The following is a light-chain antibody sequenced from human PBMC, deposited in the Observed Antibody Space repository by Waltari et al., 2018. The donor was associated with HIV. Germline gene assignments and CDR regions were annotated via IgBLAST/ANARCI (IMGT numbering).Light chain of an antibody. J-gene: IGKJ1*01. CDR2: WAS. CDR1: QSVFYGSNNRNH. V-gene: IGKV4-1*01. Sequence: DIVMTQSPDSLAVSLGERATIDCKSSQSVFYGSNNRNHLAWYQQKAGQPPKLLIAWASTRESGVPDRFSGSGSGTDFTLTISSLQAEDVAVYYCQQYYTSPKTFGQGTKVEIK. CDR3: QQYYTSPKT.